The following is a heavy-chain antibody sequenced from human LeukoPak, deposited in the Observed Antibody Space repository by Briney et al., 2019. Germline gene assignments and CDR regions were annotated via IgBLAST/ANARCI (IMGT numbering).Heavy chain of an antibody. CDR1: GFTFSSYA. D-gene: IGHD6-19*01. CDR3: ARDFGEREEWLGTY. V-gene: IGHV3-23*01. Sequence: GGSLRLSCAASGFTFSSYAMSWVRQAPGKGLEWVSAISGSGGSTYYADSVKDRFTISRDNSKNTLYLQMNSLRAEDTAVYYCARDFGEREEWLGTYWGQGTLVTVSS. CDR2: ISGSGGST. J-gene: IGHJ4*02.